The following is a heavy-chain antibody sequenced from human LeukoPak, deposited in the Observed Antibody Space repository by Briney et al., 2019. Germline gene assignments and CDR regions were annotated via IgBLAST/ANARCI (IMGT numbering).Heavy chain of an antibody. CDR1: GYSFTSYW. CDR2: IYPGDFDT. D-gene: IGHD4-17*01. J-gene: IGHJ6*03. Sequence: GESLKISCKGSGYSFTSYWIGWVRQMPGKGLEWMGIIYPGDFDTRYSPSFQGQVTISADKSISTAYLQWSSLKASDTATYYCARRTGNYYYYMDVWGKGTTVTVSS. CDR3: ARRTGNYYYYMDV. V-gene: IGHV5-51*01.